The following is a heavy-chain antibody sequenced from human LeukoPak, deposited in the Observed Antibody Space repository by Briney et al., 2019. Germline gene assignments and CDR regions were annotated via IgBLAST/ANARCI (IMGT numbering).Heavy chain of an antibody. CDR1: GGTFSSYA. V-gene: IGHV1-69*13. CDR2: IIPIFGTA. J-gene: IGHJ4*02. CDR3: ARDRGWAGYTYGFYY. D-gene: IGHD5-18*01. Sequence: ASVKVSCKASGGTFSSYAISWMRQAPGQGLEWMGGIIPIFGTANYAQKFQGRVTITADESTSTAYMELSGLRSEDTAVYYCARDRGWAGYTYGFYYWGQGTLVTVSS.